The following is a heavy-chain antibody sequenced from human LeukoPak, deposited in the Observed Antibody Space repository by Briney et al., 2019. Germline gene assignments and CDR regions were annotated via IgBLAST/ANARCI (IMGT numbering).Heavy chain of an antibody. CDR3: AKSVAASYYYVDV. CDR2: IVGSGGNT. Sequence: GGSLRLSCAASGFTFSNYGMSWVRQAPGKGLEWVSAIVGSGGNTYNADSVKGRFTISRDNSKNTLYLQMNSLRSDDSAVYYCAKSVAASYYYVDVWGKGTTVTVSS. V-gene: IGHV3-23*01. CDR1: GFTFSNYG. D-gene: IGHD4-23*01. J-gene: IGHJ6*03.